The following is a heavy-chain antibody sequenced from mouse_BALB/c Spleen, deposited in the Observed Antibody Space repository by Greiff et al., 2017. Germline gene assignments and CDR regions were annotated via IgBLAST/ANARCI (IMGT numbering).Heavy chain of an antibody. Sequence: EVKVVESGGGLVQPGGSLNFSCAASGFLLGGFAMSWVRQTPDKRLELVATINSIGGSTYYPDSVKGRFTISRDNAKNTLYLQMSSLKSEDTAMYYCARDDDYYAMDYWGQGTSVTVSS. CDR1: GFLLGGFA. V-gene: IGHV5-6-3*01. D-gene: IGHD2-3*01. CDR3: ARDDDYYAMDY. J-gene: IGHJ4*01. CDR2: INSIGGST.